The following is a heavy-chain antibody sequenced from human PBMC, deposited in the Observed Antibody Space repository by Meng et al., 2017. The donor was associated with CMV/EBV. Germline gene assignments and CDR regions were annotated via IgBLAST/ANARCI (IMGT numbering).Heavy chain of an antibody. D-gene: IGHD2-2*01. CDR2: ISSSSSYI. CDR1: GFNLSAYW. Sequence: GGSLRLSCAASGFNLSAYWMIWVRQAPGKGLEWVSSISSSSSYIYYADSVKGRFTISRDNAKNSLYLQMNSLRAEDTAVYYCARNYVPAAISGDAFDIWGQGTMVTVSS. J-gene: IGHJ3*02. V-gene: IGHV3-21*01. CDR3: ARNYVPAAISGDAFDI.